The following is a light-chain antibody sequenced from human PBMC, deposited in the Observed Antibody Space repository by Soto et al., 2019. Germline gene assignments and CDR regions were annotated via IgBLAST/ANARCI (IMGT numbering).Light chain of an antibody. V-gene: IGKV1-5*03. J-gene: IGKJ1*01. Sequence: DIEMTQSPSTLSSSVGDRVTITCRASQSISTWLSWYQQKPGKAPKLLIQKASTLESGVPSRFSGSGSGTEFTLTISSMQPYDFATYYCQQYNSYWTFGQGTKVYIK. CDR1: QSISTW. CDR2: KAS. CDR3: QQYNSYWT.